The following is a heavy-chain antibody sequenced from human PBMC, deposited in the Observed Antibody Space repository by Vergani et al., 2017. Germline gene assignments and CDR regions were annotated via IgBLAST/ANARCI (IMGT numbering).Heavy chain of an antibody. V-gene: IGHV4-61*02. J-gene: IGHJ5*02. Sequence: QVHLNEAGPGLVKPSQTLSLPFPVSGASITRGSFYWGWIRQPAGKGLEWIGRIHASGTKNYNPSLRSRVTLSVDTSKNQLSLKMISMTAADTAVYYCVRDSWRSDLRGVYWFDTWGQGTLVSVSS. CDR3: VRDSWRSDLRGVYWFDT. CDR2: IHASGTK. CDR1: GASITRGSFY. D-gene: IGHD3-10*01.